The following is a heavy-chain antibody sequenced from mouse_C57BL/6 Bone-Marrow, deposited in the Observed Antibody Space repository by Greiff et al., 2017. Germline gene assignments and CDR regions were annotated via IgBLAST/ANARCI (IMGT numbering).Heavy chain of an antibody. V-gene: IGHV1-81*01. CDR2: IYPRSGNT. Sequence: VKLMESGAELARPGASVKMSCKASGYTFTSYGISWVKQRTGQGLEWIGEIYPRSGNTYYNAKFKGKATLTADKSSSTAYMELRSLTSEDSAVYFFMVGPYYAIDYWGQGTSVTVSS. D-gene: IGHD1-1*02. J-gene: IGHJ4*01. CDR3: MVGPYYAIDY. CDR1: GYTFTSYG.